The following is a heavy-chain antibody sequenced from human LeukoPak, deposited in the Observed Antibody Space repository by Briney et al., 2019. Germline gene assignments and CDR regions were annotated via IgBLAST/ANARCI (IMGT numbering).Heavy chain of an antibody. CDR2: IYYSGST. V-gene: IGHV4-59*01. Sequence: PSETLSLTCTVSGGSISSYYWSWIRQPPGKGLEWIGYIYYSGSTNYNPSLKSRVTISVDTSKNQFSLKLSSVTAADTAVYYCANGYYYGSGSYYKEAFDIWGQGTMVTVSS. CDR1: GGSISSYY. J-gene: IGHJ3*02. CDR3: ANGYYYGSGSYYKEAFDI. D-gene: IGHD3-10*01.